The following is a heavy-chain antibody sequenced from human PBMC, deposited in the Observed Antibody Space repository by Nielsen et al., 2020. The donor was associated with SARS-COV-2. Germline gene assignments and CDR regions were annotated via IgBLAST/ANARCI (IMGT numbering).Heavy chain of an antibody. J-gene: IGHJ4*02. CDR3: AREQLVLLDY. CDR1: GFTFSSYG. Sequence: GESLKISCAASGFTFSSYGMHWVRHAPGKGLEWVAVIWYDGSNKYYADSVKGRFTISRDNSKNTLYLQMNSLRAEDTAVYYCAREQLVLLDYWGQGTLVTVSS. D-gene: IGHD6-6*01. V-gene: IGHV3-33*01. CDR2: IWYDGSNK.